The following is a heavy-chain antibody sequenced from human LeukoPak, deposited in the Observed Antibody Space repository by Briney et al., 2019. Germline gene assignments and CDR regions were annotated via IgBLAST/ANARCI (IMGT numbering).Heavy chain of an antibody. D-gene: IGHD6-6*01. CDR1: GYTFTGYY. CDR3: ARGIAARPLSDAFDI. Sequence: ASVKVSCKASGYTFTGYYMHWVRQAPGQGLEWMEWINPNSGGTNYAQKFQGRVTMTTDTSTSTAYMELRSLRSDDTAVYYCARGIAARPLSDAFDIWGQGTMVTVSS. V-gene: IGHV1-2*02. CDR2: INPNSGGT. J-gene: IGHJ3*02.